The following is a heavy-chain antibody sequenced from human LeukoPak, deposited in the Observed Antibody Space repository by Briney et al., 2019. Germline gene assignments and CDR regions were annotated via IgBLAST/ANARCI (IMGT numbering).Heavy chain of an antibody. Sequence: ASVKVSRKASGYTFTSYYMHWVRQAPGQGLEWMGIINPSGGSTSYAQQFQGRVTMTRDTSTSTVYMELSSLRSEDTAMYYCARKEMATMPFDYWGQGTLVTVSS. V-gene: IGHV1-46*01. CDR2: INPSGGST. CDR1: GYTFTSYY. CDR3: ARKEMATMPFDY. J-gene: IGHJ4*02. D-gene: IGHD5-24*01.